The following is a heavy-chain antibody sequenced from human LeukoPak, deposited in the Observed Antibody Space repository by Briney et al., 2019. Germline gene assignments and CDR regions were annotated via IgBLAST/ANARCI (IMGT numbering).Heavy chain of an antibody. Sequence: SETLSLTCSVSGGSVSSSSYDWGWLRQPPGKGLEWIGNIYYSGSTYYNPSLKSRVTISVDTSKNQFSLKLSSVTAADTAVYYCARRTFRYYFDYWGQGTLVTVSS. J-gene: IGHJ4*02. CDR1: GGSVSSSSYD. CDR2: IYYSGST. D-gene: IGHD3-16*01. CDR3: ARRTFRYYFDY. V-gene: IGHV4-39*01.